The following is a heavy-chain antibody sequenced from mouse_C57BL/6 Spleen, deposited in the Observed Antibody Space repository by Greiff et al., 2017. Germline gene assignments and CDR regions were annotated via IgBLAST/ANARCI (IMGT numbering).Heavy chain of an antibody. V-gene: IGHV2-9-1*01. CDR3: ARNPLYYYGSSHCYFDV. Sequence: QVQLQQSGPGLVAPSQSLSITCTVSGFSLTSYAISWVRQPPGKGLEWLGVIWTGGGTNYTSALKSSLSISKDNSKSQVFLKMNSLQTDDTARYYCARNPLYYYGSSHCYFDVSGTETTVTVSS. D-gene: IGHD1-1*01. CDR2: IWTGGGT. CDR1: GFSLTSYA. J-gene: IGHJ1*03.